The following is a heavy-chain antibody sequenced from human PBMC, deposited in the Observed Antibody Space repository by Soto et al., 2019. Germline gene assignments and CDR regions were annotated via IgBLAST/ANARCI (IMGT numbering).Heavy chain of an antibody. Sequence: SETLSLTCAVSGGSISSSNWWSWVRQPPGKGLEWIGEIYHSGSTNYNPSLKSRVSISVDKSENQFSLKLSSVTAADTAVYYCARDSAARGVDYWGQGTLVTVSS. CDR2: IYHSGST. J-gene: IGHJ4*02. CDR3: ARDSAARGVDY. CDR1: GGSISSSNW. D-gene: IGHD6-6*01. V-gene: IGHV4-4*02.